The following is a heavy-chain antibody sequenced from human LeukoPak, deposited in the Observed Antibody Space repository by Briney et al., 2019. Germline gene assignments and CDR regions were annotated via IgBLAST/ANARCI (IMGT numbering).Heavy chain of an antibody. J-gene: IGHJ6*03. CDR3: ARTTEGGYTYDYFYYYYMDV. Sequence: PSETLSLTCTVSGVSINSYYWSWIRQPPGKGLEWIGYIYYSGSTNYNPSLKSRVTISLDTSKNQFSLKLSSVTAADTAVYYCARTTEGGYTYDYFYYYYMDVWGKGTTVTISS. CDR2: IYYSGST. CDR1: GVSINSYY. V-gene: IGHV4-59*01. D-gene: IGHD5-18*01.